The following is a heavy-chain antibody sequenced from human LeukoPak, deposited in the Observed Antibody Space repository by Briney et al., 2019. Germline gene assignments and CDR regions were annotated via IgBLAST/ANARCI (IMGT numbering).Heavy chain of an antibody. J-gene: IGHJ3*02. CDR3: ARDRGGWYRDDAFDI. CDR1: GFTFSSYW. CDR2: LKQDGSDK. D-gene: IGHD6-19*01. V-gene: IGHV3-7*01. Sequence: GGSLRLSCAASGFTFSSYWMNWVRQAPGKGLEGVVNLKQDGSDKYYVVSVKGRFTISKDNAKNSLYLQMNSLRGEDTAIYYCARDRGGWYRDDAFDIWGQGTMVTVSS.